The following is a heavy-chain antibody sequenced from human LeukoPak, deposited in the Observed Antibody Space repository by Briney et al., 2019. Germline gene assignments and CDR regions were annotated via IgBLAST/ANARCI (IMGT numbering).Heavy chain of an antibody. CDR1: GYTFNDYT. J-gene: IGHJ6*02. CDR3: ARDLGGHHDISHYYGMDV. CDR2: INVGNDDT. V-gene: IGHV1-3*01. Sequence: GASVKVSCKASGYTFNDYTIQWVRQAPGQRLEWLGWINVGNDDTKYSQKFQDRVTINKDTSANTVYMELSSLKSEDTAVYYCARDLGGHHDISHYYGMDVWGQGTTVTVA. D-gene: IGHD3-16*01.